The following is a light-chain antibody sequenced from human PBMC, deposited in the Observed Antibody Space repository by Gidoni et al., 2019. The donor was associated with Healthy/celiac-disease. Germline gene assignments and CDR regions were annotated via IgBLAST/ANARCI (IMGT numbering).Light chain of an antibody. Sequence: DIQMTQSPSSLSAYVGDRVNITCRARQGISSYLNWYQQKPGKAPKLLIYAASSLQSWVPSRFSGSGSGTDFTLTISSLQPEDFATYYCQQSYSTPPTFGQGTKVEIK. CDR3: QQSYSTPPT. CDR2: AAS. CDR1: QGISSY. J-gene: IGKJ1*01. V-gene: IGKV1-39*01.